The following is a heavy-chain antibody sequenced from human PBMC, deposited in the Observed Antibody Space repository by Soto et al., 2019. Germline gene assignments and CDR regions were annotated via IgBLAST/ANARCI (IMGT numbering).Heavy chain of an antibody. CDR1: GFTFSSYE. J-gene: IGHJ4*02. CDR3: ARDWLSMVADITYFFDY. Sequence: SLRLSCEGSGFTFSSYEMNWVRQAPGKGLEWISYISTSSGAIFYADSVKGRFTISRDNSKNSLYLQMNSLRAEDTAVYYCARDWLSMVADITYFFDYWGQGTPVTVSS. CDR2: ISTSSGAI. V-gene: IGHV3-48*03. D-gene: IGHD3-3*02.